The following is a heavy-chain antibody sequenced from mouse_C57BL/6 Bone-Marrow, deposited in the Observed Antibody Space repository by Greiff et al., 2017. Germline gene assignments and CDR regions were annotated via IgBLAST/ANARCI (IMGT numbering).Heavy chain of an antibody. D-gene: IGHD1-1*01. Sequence: VQLQQSGPELVKPGASVKISCKASGYAFSSSWMNWVKQRPGKGLEWIGRIYPGDGDTNYNGKFKGKATLTADKSSSTAYMQLSSLTSEDSAVYFCARSPYYGSSPYAMDYWGQGTSVTVSS. CDR2: IYPGDGDT. V-gene: IGHV1-82*01. J-gene: IGHJ4*01. CDR3: ARSPYYGSSPYAMDY. CDR1: GYAFSSSW.